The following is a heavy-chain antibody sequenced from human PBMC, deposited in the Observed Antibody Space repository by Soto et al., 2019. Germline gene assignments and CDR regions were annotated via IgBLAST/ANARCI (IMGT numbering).Heavy chain of an antibody. CDR1: GFTFNSYA. CDR3: AKSAGPSTSVAAFFDF. CDR2: IGPSGGST. Sequence: GGSLRLSCAASGFTFNSYAMSWVRQAPGKGLEWVSIIGPSGGSTYYADSVKGRFTIYRDNSKNTLYLQMNSLRAEDTAVYYCAKSAGPSTSVAAFFDFWGQGTLVTVSS. D-gene: IGHD6-19*01. V-gene: IGHV3-23*01. J-gene: IGHJ4*02.